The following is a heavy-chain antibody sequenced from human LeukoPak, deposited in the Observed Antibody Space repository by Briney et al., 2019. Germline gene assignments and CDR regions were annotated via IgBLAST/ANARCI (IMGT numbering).Heavy chain of an antibody. CDR2: INPDGTII. CDR1: GFTYTDYW. D-gene: IGHD5-18*01. Sequence: PGGSLRLSCVGSGFTYTDYWMHWFRQAPGKGPVWVSRINPDGTIIDYADSVKGRFGISRDNAKNLLYLQMNGLRADDTAVYYCAKDLSWNTADRWGQGILVTVSS. J-gene: IGHJ5*02. CDR3: AKDLSWNTADR. V-gene: IGHV3-74*01.